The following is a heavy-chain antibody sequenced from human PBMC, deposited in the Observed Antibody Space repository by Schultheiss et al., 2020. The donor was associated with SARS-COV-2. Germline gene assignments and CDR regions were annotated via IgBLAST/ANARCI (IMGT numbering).Heavy chain of an antibody. Sequence: GGSLRLSCAASGFTFSSYWMHWVRQAPGKGLVWVSRITRDGTSVTYADSVKGRFTISRDNTKNMLFLQMDSLGAEDTAVYYCAAKAGSCGDDCPYYFDYWGQGTLVTVSS. CDR3: AAKAGSCGDDCPYYFDY. D-gene: IGHD2-21*02. CDR2: ITRDGTSV. J-gene: IGHJ4*02. V-gene: IGHV3-74*01. CDR1: GFTFSSYW.